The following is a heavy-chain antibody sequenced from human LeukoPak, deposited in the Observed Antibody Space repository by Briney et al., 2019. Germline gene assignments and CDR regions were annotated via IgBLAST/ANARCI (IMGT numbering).Heavy chain of an antibody. CDR2: ISAYNGNT. Sequence: GASVKVSCKASGYTFTSYGISWVRQAPGQGLEWMGWISAYNGNTNYARKLQGRVTMTTDTSTSTAYMELRSLRSDDTAVYYCARDLFSGLDSGGGSEYWGQGTLVTVSP. CDR1: GYTFTSYG. V-gene: IGHV1-18*01. CDR3: ARDLFSGLDSGGGSEY. J-gene: IGHJ4*02. D-gene: IGHD6-19*01.